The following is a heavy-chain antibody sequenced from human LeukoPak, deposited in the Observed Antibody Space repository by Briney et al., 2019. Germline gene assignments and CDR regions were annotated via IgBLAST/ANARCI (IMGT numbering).Heavy chain of an antibody. CDR1: GYRFTSSW. CDR2: INPGDSDT. V-gene: IGHV5-51*01. J-gene: IGHJ4*02. Sequence: GESLKISCEGSGYRFTSSWIGWVRQMPGKGLEWMGIINPGDSDTRYSPSFQGQVTISVDKSITTAYLQWSSLKASDTAMYYCARQTTYFGSGLGFDYWGQGTLVTVSS. CDR3: ARQTTYFGSGLGFDY. D-gene: IGHD3-10*01.